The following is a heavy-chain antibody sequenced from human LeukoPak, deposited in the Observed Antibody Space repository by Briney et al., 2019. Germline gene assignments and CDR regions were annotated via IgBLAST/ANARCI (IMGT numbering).Heavy chain of an antibody. J-gene: IGHJ4*02. Sequence: GASVKVSCKASGGTFSSYAISWVRQAPGQGLEWMGWINPNSGGTNYAQKFQGRVTMTRDTSISTAYMELSRLRSDDTAVYYCARDLGYYGSGSYNGDYWGQGTLVTVSS. CDR3: ARDLGYYGSGSYNGDY. CDR1: GGTFSSYA. D-gene: IGHD3-10*01. CDR2: INPNSGGT. V-gene: IGHV1-2*02.